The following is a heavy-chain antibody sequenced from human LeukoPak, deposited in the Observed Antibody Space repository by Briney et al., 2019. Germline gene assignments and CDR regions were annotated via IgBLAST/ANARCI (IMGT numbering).Heavy chain of an antibody. D-gene: IGHD6-19*01. V-gene: IGHV1-46*01. CDR3: ARDSEAYSSGWYFDY. J-gene: IGHJ4*02. CDR1: GYTFTSYY. CDR2: INPSGGNT. Sequence: ASVKVSCKASGYTFTSYYMHWVRQAPGQGLEWMGIINPSGGNTSYAQKFQGRVTMTRDTSTSTVYMELSSLRSEDTAVYYCARDSEAYSSGWYFDYWGQGTLVTVSS.